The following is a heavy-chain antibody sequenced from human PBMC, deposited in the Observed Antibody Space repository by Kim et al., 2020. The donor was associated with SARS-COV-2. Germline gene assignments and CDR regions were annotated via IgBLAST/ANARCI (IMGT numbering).Heavy chain of an antibody. D-gene: IGHD6-13*01. V-gene: IGHV3-11*04. Sequence: DSVKGRFTISRDNAKNSLYLQMNSLRAEDTAVYYCARVGGYSSSSPDFDYWGQGTLVTVSS. J-gene: IGHJ4*02. CDR3: ARVGGYSSSSPDFDY.